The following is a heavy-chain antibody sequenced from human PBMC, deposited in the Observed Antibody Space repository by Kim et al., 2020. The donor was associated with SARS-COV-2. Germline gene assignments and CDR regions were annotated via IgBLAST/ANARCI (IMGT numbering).Heavy chain of an antibody. Sequence: FTISRDNAKNSLYLQMNSLRAEDTAVYYCARADHYRVYVPYYYYYGMDVWGQGTTVTVSS. D-gene: IGHD2-8*01. CDR3: ARADHYRVYVPYYYYYGMDV. J-gene: IGHJ6*02. V-gene: IGHV3-11*06.